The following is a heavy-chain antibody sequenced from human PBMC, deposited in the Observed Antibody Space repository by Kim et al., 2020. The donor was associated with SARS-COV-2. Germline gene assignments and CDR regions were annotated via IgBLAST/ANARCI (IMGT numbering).Heavy chain of an antibody. CDR2: IRSKAYGGTT. Sequence: GGSLRLSCTASGFTFGDYAMSWFRQAPGKGLEWVGFIRSKAYGGTTEYAASVKGRFTISRDDSKSIAYLQMNSLKTEDTAVYYCTREGLLWFGEFAYFDYWGQGTLVTVSS. CDR3: TREGLLWFGEFAYFDY. CDR1: GFTFGDYA. V-gene: IGHV3-49*03. J-gene: IGHJ4*02. D-gene: IGHD3-10*01.